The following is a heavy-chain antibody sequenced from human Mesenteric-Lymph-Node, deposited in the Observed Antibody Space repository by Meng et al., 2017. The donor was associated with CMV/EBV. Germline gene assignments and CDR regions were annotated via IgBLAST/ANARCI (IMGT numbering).Heavy chain of an antibody. V-gene: IGHV3-49*04. CDR1: GLTFGDYA. D-gene: IGHD2-21*01. CDR3: TRSPEGLDYYYGMDV. Sequence: GGSLRLSCTASGLTFGDYAMSWVRQAPGKGLEWVGFIRSKAYGGTTEYAASVKGRFTISRDDSKSLAYLQMNSLKTEDTAVYYCTRSPEGLDYYYGMDVWGQGTTVTVSS. J-gene: IGHJ6*02. CDR2: IRSKAYGGTT.